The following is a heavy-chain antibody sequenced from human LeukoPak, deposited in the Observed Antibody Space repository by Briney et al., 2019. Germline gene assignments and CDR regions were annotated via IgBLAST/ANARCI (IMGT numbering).Heavy chain of an antibody. Sequence: ASVKVSCKASGYTFTSYYMHWVRQAPGQGLEWMGIINPSGGSTSYAQKFQGRLTMTRDMFTSTDYMELTSLTSDDTAVYYCARDYVEMATIGLFDYWGQGTLVTVSS. J-gene: IGHJ4*02. D-gene: IGHD5-24*01. V-gene: IGHV1-46*01. CDR1: GYTFTSYY. CDR3: ARDYVEMATIGLFDY. CDR2: INPSGGST.